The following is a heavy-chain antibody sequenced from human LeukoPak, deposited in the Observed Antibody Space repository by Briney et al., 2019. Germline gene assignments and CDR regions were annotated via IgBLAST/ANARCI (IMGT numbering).Heavy chain of an antibody. Sequence: SVKVSCKASGYTFTGYYMHWVRQAPGQGLEWMGRIIPIFGTANYAQKFQGRVTITTDESTSTAYMELSSLRSEDTAVYYCARDGSSSDFDYWGQGTLVTVSS. D-gene: IGHD2-15*01. CDR2: IIPIFGTA. CDR1: GYTFTGYY. V-gene: IGHV1-69*05. J-gene: IGHJ4*02. CDR3: ARDGSSSDFDY.